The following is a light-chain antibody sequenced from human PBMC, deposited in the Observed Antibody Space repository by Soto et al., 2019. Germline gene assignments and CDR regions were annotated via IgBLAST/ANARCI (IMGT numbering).Light chain of an antibody. J-gene: IGLJ3*02. V-gene: IGLV2-23*01. CDR1: STDVKGYNL. CDR2: EGS. CDR3: SSYASSFTLM. Sequence: QSVLTQPASVSGSLGQSITISCAGTSTDVKGYNLVSWYQQHPGRAPKLIISEGSQRPSGVSDRFSGSKSGNTASLTISGLQPEDEAEYYCSSYASSFTLMFGGGTKVTVL.